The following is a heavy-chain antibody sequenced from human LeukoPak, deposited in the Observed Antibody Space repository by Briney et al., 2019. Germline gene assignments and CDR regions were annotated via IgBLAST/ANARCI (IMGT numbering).Heavy chain of an antibody. V-gene: IGHV3-23*01. CDR3: AKDLGGDSGRFYY. CDR1: GFTFSSYA. Sequence: GGSLRLSCAASGFTFSSYAMNWVRQAPGKGLEWVSGLTDNGDNKYYADSVRGRFTISRDNSKNTLYMQMNSLRAEDTAVYYCAKDLGGDSGRFYYWGQGTLVTVSS. J-gene: IGHJ4*02. D-gene: IGHD4-17*01. CDR2: LTDNGDNK.